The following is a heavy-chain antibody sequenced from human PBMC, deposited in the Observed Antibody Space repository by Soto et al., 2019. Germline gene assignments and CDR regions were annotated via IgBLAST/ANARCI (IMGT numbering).Heavy chain of an antibody. CDR3: ARPPFPGCINGVCYPCDH. CDR1: GYTFTHYY. J-gene: IGHJ4*02. Sequence: VQLVQSGAEVKKPGASVKVSCKASGYTFTHYYIHWVRQAPGQGLEWMGMINPSGGSTDYAQKFQGRVTMTTDTSTTTVYMELSSLRSVDTAVYYCARPPFPGCINGVCYPCDHWGQGTLVTVSS. V-gene: IGHV1-46*01. D-gene: IGHD2-8*01. CDR2: INPSGGST.